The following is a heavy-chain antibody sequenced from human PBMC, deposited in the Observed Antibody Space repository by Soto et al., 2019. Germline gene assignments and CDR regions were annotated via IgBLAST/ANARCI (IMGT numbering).Heavy chain of an antibody. Sequence: PSETLSLTCTVSGGSISSGGYYWSWIRQHPGKGLEWIGYIYYSGSTYYNPSLKSRVTISVDTSKNQFSLKLSSVTAADTAVYYCARLKTGTTSYYFDYWGQGTLVTVSS. V-gene: IGHV4-31*03. CDR2: IYYSGST. J-gene: IGHJ4*02. CDR3: ARLKTGTTSYYFDY. D-gene: IGHD1-7*01. CDR1: GGSISSGGYY.